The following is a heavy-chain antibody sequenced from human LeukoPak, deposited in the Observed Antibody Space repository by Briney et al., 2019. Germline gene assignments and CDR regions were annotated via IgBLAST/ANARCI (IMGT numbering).Heavy chain of an antibody. CDR3: ARRLSSSWNDAFDI. D-gene: IGHD6-13*01. Sequence: SETLSLTCTVSGGSISSSSYYWGWIRQPPGKGLEWIGSIYYSGSTYYNPSLKSRVTIPVDTSKNQFSLKLSSVTAADTAVYYCARRLSSSWNDAFDIWGQGTMVTVSS. CDR2: IYYSGST. CDR1: GGSISSSSYY. V-gene: IGHV4-39*01. J-gene: IGHJ3*02.